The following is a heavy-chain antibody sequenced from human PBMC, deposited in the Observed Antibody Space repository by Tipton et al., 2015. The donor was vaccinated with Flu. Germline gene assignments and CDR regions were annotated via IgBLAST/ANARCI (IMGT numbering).Heavy chain of an antibody. Sequence: SLRLSCAASGFTFSRYGMSWVRQAPGKGLEWVSAISGGGGITYFADSVRGRFTISRDNSKNTLFLQMNSLRAEDTAVYYCARDSGSSGPFDYWGQGTLVTVSS. CDR3: ARDSGSSGPFDY. CDR2: ISGGGGIT. V-gene: IGHV3-23*01. J-gene: IGHJ4*02. CDR1: GFTFSRYG. D-gene: IGHD3-22*01.